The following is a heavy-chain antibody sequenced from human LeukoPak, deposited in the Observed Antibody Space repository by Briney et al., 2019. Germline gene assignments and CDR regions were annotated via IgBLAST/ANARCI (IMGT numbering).Heavy chain of an antibody. J-gene: IGHJ4*02. CDR3: APTRGSVVMPLDY. CDR2: INAGNGNT. D-gene: IGHD2-21*01. CDR1: GYTFTGYY. Sequence: ASVKVSCKASGYTFTGYYMHWVRQAPGQRLEWMGWINAGNGNTKYSQKFQGRVTITRDTSASTAYMELSSLRSEDTAVYYCAPTRGSVVMPLDYWGQGTLVTVSS. V-gene: IGHV1-3*01.